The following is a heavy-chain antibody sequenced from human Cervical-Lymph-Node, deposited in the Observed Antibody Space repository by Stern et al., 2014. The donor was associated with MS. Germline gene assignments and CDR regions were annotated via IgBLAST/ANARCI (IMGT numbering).Heavy chain of an antibody. D-gene: IGHD5-18*01. CDR1: GYSFATYW. V-gene: IGHV5-51*03. Sequence: EVQLLESGAEVKKPGESLKISCKGSGYSFATYWIGWVRPMPGKGLAWMGIIYPGDSDTRYSPSFQGQVTISADKSISTAYLHWSSLKASDTAMYYCARPGDDTAKYGLDVWGQGTTVTVSS. CDR3: ARPGDDTAKYGLDV. J-gene: IGHJ6*02. CDR2: IYPGDSDT.